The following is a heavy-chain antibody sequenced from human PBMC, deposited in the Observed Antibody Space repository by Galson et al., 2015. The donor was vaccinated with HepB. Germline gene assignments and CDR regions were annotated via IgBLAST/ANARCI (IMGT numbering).Heavy chain of an antibody. CDR3: ARYSGSSTRYFDY. V-gene: IGHV3-48*01. J-gene: IGHJ4*02. CDR2: ISSSTI. D-gene: IGHD1-26*01. CDR1: GFTFSSYG. Sequence: SLRLSCAGSGFTFSSYGMNWVRRAPGKGLEWISYISSSTIHYADAVKGRFTISRDTAKNSLYLQMNSLRAEDTAVYYCARYSGSSTRYFDYWGQGTLVTVSS.